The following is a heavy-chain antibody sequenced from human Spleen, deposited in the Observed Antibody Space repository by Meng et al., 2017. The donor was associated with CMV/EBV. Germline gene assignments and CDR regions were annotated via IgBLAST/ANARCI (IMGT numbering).Heavy chain of an antibody. CDR1: GGSISSSSYY. CDR2: IYYSGST. CDR3: ARDTTLLRFLEWSSIGMDV. Sequence: SETLSLTCTVSGGSISSSSYYWGWTRQPPGKGLEWIGSIYYSGSTYYNPSLKSRVTISVDTSKNQFSLKLSSVTAADTAVYYCARDTTLLRFLEWSSIGMDVWGQGTTVTVSS. V-gene: IGHV4-39*07. D-gene: IGHD3-3*01. J-gene: IGHJ6*02.